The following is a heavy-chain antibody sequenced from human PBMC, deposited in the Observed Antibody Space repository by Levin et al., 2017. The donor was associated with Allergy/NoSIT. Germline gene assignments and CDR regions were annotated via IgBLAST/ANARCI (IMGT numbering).Heavy chain of an antibody. J-gene: IGHJ3*02. V-gene: IGHV3-21*01. CDR1: GFTFSSYS. Sequence: GESLKISCAASGFTFSSYSMNWVRQAPGKGLEWVSSISSSSSYLYYADSVKGRFTISRDNAKNSLYLQMNSLRAEDTAVYYCARFRKAVVAFDIWGQGTMVTVSS. CDR2: ISSSSSYL. CDR3: ARFRKAVVAFDI. D-gene: IGHD1-14*01.